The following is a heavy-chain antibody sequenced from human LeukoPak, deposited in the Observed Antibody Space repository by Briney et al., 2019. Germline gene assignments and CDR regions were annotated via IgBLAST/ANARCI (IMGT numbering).Heavy chain of an antibody. CDR3: ARSPYTYYDFWSGWRDYGMDV. CDR1: GGFISSGDFY. Sequence: SETLSLTCTVSGGFISSGDFYWSWIRQPPGKGLEWIGELNHSGSTNYNPSLKSRVTISVDTSKNQFSLKLSSVTAADTAVYYCARSPYTYYDFWSGWRDYGMDVWGQGTTVTVSS. J-gene: IGHJ6*02. V-gene: IGHV4-39*07. CDR2: LNHSGST. D-gene: IGHD3-3*01.